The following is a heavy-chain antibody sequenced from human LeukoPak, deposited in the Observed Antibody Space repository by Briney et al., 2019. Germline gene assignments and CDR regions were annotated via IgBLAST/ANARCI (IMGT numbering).Heavy chain of an antibody. V-gene: IGHV3-30*18. CDR2: ISYDGSNK. D-gene: IGHD3-3*01. J-gene: IGHJ4*02. Sequence: GRSLRLSCAASGFTFSSYGMHWVRQAPGKGLEWVAVISYDGSNKYYADSVKGRFTISRDNSKNTLYLQMNSLRAEDTAVHYCAKDAYYDFWSGSSHWGQGTLVTVSS. CDR1: GFTFSSYG. CDR3: AKDAYYDFWSGSSH.